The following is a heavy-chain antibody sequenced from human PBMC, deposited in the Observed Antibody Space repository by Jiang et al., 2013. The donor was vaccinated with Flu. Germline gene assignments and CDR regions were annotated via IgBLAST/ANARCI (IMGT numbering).Heavy chain of an antibody. V-gene: IGHV3-21*01. J-gene: IGHJ6*03. Sequence: QLLESGGGLVKPGGSLRLSCAASGFTFSSYSMNWVRQAPGKGLEWVSSISSSSSYIYYADSVKGRFTISRDNAKNSLYLQMNSLRAEDTAVYYCARDGITGTTGYYYYMDVWGKGTTVTVSS. D-gene: IGHD1-7*01. CDR1: GFTFSSYS. CDR3: ARDGITGTTGYYYYMDV. CDR2: ISSSSSYI.